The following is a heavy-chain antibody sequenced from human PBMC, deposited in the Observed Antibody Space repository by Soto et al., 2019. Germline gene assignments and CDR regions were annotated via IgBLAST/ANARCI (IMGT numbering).Heavy chain of an antibody. CDR3: ARAGQWLFDY. CDR2: TYYRSKWYT. V-gene: IGHV6-1*01. D-gene: IGHD6-19*01. J-gene: IGHJ4*02. CDR1: GDSVSSKSAG. Sequence: SQTLSLTCAISGDSVSSKSAGWNWIRQSPSRGLEWLGRTYYRSKWYTEYAVSVKGRITIKPDSSKNQFSLQLNSVTPEDTALYYRARAGQWLFDYWGQGTLVTVSS.